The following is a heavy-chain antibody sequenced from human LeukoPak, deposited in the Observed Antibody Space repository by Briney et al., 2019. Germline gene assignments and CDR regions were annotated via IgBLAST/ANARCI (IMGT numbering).Heavy chain of an antibody. J-gene: IGHJ4*02. CDR3: ARDDYRSSDY. CDR1: GFTFSNYW. CDR2: IKQGASEK. V-gene: IGHV3-7*01. D-gene: IGHD6-6*01. Sequence: GGSLRLSCAASGFTFSNYWMSWVRQAPGKGLEWVANIKQGASEKYYVGSVKGRFTISRDNAKNSLYLQMNSLRAEDTAVYYCARDDYRSSDYWGQGTLVTVSS.